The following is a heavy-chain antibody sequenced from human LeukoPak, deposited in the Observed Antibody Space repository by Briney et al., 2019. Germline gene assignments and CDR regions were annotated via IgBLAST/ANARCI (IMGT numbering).Heavy chain of an antibody. D-gene: IGHD6-19*01. Sequence: PGGSLRLSCAASEFSFSSYWMHWVRQAPGKGLVWVSRTSPDGSSASYADSVRGRFTISRDNAKNTLYLQMKSLRAEETAVYYCARDHSGWHSMDYWGQGNLVTVSS. V-gene: IGHV3-74*01. CDR1: EFSFSSYW. J-gene: IGHJ4*02. CDR2: TSPDGSSA. CDR3: ARDHSGWHSMDY.